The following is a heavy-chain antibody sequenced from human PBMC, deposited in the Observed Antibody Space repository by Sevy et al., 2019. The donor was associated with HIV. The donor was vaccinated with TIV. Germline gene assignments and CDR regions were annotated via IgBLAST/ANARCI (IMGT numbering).Heavy chain of an antibody. CDR1: GFTFSDHY. V-gene: IGHV3-72*01. CDR2: TRNKADGYTT. Sequence: GGSLGLSCVASGFTFSDHYMEWVRQAPGKGLEWVGRTRNKADGYTTEYAASVKGRFTISRDESKISLYVQMNSLKAEDTAVYYCATHAGIAAAGRVFDYWGQGTLVTVSS. J-gene: IGHJ4*02. CDR3: ATHAGIAAAGRVFDY. D-gene: IGHD6-13*01.